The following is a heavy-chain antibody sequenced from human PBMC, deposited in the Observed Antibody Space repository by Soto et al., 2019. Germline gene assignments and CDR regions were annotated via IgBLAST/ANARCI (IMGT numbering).Heavy chain of an antibody. V-gene: IGHV4-34*02. Sequence: QVQLQQWGAGLLKSSETLSLTCAFYGASFSGHYWSWIRQAPGKGLEWIGEINHRGTTNYNPSLKSRVTISAYTAKNQFSLKLSSVTAADTAVYFCARGVEMAATYFDHWGQGTLVSVSS. D-gene: IGHD2-15*01. J-gene: IGHJ4*02. CDR3: ARGVEMAATYFDH. CDR1: GASFSGHY. CDR2: INHRGTT.